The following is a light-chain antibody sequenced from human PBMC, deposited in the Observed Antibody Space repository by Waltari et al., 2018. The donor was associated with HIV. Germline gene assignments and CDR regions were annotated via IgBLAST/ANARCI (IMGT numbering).Light chain of an antibody. V-gene: IGLV2-14*03. Sequence: QSALTQPASVSGSPGQSITISCSGTTSDVGSYNFVPWYQKHPGKAPKLMIHEVTNRASGASTRFSGSMSGKTAYLTISGLQTEDEADYYCSSYANTNSVIFGGGTKLTVL. CDR1: TSDVGSYNF. CDR3: SSYANTNSVI. J-gene: IGLJ2*01. CDR2: EVT.